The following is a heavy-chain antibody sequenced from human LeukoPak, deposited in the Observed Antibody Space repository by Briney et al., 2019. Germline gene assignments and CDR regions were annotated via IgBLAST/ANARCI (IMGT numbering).Heavy chain of an antibody. D-gene: IGHD1-26*01. CDR3: ARGGWELLREFDY. Sequence: PGGSLRLSCAASGFTVSSNYMSWVRQAPGKGLEWVSVIYSGGSTYYADSVKGRFTISRDNSKNTLYLQMNSLRAEDTAVYYCARGGWELLREFDYWGQGTLVTVSS. V-gene: IGHV3-66*01. CDR2: IYSGGST. J-gene: IGHJ4*02. CDR1: GFTVSSNY.